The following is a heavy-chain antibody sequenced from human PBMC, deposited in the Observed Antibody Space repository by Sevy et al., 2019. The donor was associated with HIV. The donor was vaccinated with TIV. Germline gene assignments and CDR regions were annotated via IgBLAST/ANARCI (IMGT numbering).Heavy chain of an antibody. Sequence: ASVKVSCKASGRTVNNYAISWVRQAPGQGLEWMGGTIPMLGTAYYVQKFQDRVTITADESTSTAYMELSSLRSEDTAVYDCARSISWYASFDYWGQGTLVTVSS. CDR3: ARSISWYASFDY. CDR1: GRTVNNYA. D-gene: IGHD6-13*01. J-gene: IGHJ4*02. V-gene: IGHV1-69*13. CDR2: TIPMLGTA.